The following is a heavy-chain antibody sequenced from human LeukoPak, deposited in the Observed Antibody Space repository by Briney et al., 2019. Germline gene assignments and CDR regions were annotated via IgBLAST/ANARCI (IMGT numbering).Heavy chain of an antibody. V-gene: IGHV3-30*18. D-gene: IGHD1-26*01. CDR3: AKVGSGSKTTYFDC. CDR2: ISYDGSNK. Sequence: PGRSLRLSCAASGFTFSSYGMHWVRQAPGKGLEWVAVISYDGSNKYYADSVKGRFTISRDNSKNTLYLQMNSLRAEDTAVYYCAKVGSGSKTTYFDCWGQGTLVTVSS. CDR1: GFTFSSYG. J-gene: IGHJ4*02.